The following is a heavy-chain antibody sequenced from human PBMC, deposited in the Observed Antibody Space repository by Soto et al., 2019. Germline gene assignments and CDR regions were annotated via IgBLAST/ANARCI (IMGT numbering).Heavy chain of an antibody. CDR1: GGSFSSYV. CDR3: GTSSRKQCRGDTCYEKGIDP. Sequence: SSVNVYGKASGGSFSSYVISWARQAPGQGLEWMGGIVPMFGTANYAQKFQGRLTITADESTNTGYMELRNLRSDDSAVYFCGTSSRKQCRGDTCYEKGIDPWR. V-gene: IGHV1-69*13. J-gene: IGHJ5*02. CDR2: IVPMFGTA. D-gene: IGHD2-15*01.